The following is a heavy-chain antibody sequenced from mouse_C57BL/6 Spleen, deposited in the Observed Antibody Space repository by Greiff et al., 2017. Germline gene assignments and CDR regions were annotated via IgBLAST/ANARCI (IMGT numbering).Heavy chain of an antibody. CDR2: ISSGSSTI. J-gene: IGHJ3*01. D-gene: IGHD2-4*01. CDR1: GFTFSDYG. Sequence: DVMLVESGGGLVKPGGSLKLSCAASGFTFSDYGMHWVRQAPEKGLEWVAYISSGSSTIYYADTVKGRFTISRDNAKNTLFLQMTSLRSEDTAMYYCASYDYDGASAYWGQGTLVTVSA. V-gene: IGHV5-17*01. CDR3: ASYDYDGASAY.